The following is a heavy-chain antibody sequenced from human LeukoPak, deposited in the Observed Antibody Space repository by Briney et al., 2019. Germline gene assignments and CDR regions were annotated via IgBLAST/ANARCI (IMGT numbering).Heavy chain of an antibody. V-gene: IGHV4-34*01. Sequence: SETLSLTCAVYGGSFSGYYWSWIRQPPGKGLEWIGEIYHSGSTDYNPSLKSRVTISVGTSKNQFSLKLSSVTAADTAVYYCARRAYSSSWYPFDYWGQGTLVTVSS. J-gene: IGHJ4*02. D-gene: IGHD6-13*01. CDR2: IYHSGST. CDR3: ARRAYSSSWYPFDY. CDR1: GGSFSGYY.